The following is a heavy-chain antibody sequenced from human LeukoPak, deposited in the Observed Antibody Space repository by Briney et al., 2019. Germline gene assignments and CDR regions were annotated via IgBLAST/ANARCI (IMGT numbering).Heavy chain of an antibody. J-gene: IGHJ4*02. Sequence: PSETLSLTCAVYGGSFSGYYWSWIRQPPGKGLEWIGEINHSGSTNYNPSLKSRVTISVDTSKNQFSLKLSSVTAADTAVYYCARGGEVLRYFDWLPTPFDYWGQGTLVTVSS. V-gene: IGHV4-34*01. CDR3: ARGGEVLRYFDWLPTPFDY. CDR1: GGSFSGYY. CDR2: INHSGST. D-gene: IGHD3-9*01.